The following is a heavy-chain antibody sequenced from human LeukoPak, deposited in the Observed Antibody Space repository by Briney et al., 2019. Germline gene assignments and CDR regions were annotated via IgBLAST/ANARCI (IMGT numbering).Heavy chain of an antibody. CDR3: ARTTSMTASGYDY. V-gene: IGHV1-8*03. Sequence: GASVKVSCKASGYTFTNYYINWVRQASGQGLEWMTWINPDTGDKGYARQFQDRVTITTDTSTSTAYMELSSLSSEDTAVYFCARTTSMTASGYDYWGQGTLVTVSS. CDR1: GYTFTNYY. CDR2: INPDTGDK. D-gene: IGHD2-21*02. J-gene: IGHJ4*02.